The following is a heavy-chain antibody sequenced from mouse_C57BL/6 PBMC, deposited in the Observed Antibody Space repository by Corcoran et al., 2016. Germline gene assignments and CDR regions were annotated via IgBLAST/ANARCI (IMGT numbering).Heavy chain of an antibody. CDR2: INPNNGGT. Sequence: EVQLQQSGPELVKPGASVKISCKASGYTFTDYYMNWVKQSHGKSLEWIGDINPNNGGTSYNQKFKGKATLTVDKSSSTAYMELRSLTSEDSAVYYCARRLDGYDPYSMDYWGQGTSVTVSS. V-gene: IGHV1-26*01. CDR1: GYTFTDYY. J-gene: IGHJ4*01. D-gene: IGHD2-2*01. CDR3: ARRLDGYDPYSMDY.